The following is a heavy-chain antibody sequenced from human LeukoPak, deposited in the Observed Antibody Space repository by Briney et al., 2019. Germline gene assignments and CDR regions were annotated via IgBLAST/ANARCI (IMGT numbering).Heavy chain of an antibody. Sequence: GGSLRRSCAASGFTFSSYSMNWVRQAPGKGLEWVSSISSSSSYIYYADSVKGRFTISRDNAKNSLYLQMNSLRAEDTAVYYCARDGVVGATTHFDYWGQGTLVTVSS. CDR1: GFTFSSYS. V-gene: IGHV3-21*01. D-gene: IGHD1-26*01. CDR2: ISSSSSYI. CDR3: ARDGVVGATTHFDY. J-gene: IGHJ4*02.